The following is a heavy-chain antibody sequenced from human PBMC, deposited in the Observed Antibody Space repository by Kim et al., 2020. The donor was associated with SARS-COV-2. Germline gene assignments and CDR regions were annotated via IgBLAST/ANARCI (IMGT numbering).Heavy chain of an antibody. D-gene: IGHD6-13*01. CDR1: GFTVSSNY. V-gene: IGHV3-66*01. Sequence: GGSLRLSCAASGFTVSSNYMSWVRQAPGKGLEWVSVIYSGGSTYYADSVKGRFTISRDNSKNTLYLQMNSLRAEDTAVYYCARAYGYSTYDYWGQGTLVTVSS. J-gene: IGHJ4*02. CDR2: IYSGGST. CDR3: ARAYGYSTYDY.